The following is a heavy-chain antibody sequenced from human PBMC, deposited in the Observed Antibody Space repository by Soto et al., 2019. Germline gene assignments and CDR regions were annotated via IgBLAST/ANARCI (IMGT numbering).Heavy chain of an antibody. CDR3: ARATTVTSWGMDV. CDR1: GGTFSSYT. Sequence: QVQLVQSGAEVKKPGSSVKVSCKASGGTFSSYTISWVRQAPGQGLEWMGMILPVPNIVNYAQRFQGRVTFTADKSTSTAYMELSSLRSEDTAVYYCARATTVTSWGMDVWGQGTMVTVSS. J-gene: IGHJ6*02. D-gene: IGHD4-17*01. V-gene: IGHV1-69*02. CDR2: ILPVPNIV.